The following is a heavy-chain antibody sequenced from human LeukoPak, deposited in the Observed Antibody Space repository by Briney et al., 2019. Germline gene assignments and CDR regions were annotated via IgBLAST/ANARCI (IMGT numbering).Heavy chain of an antibody. CDR2: VNTGNGHT. CDR1: GYDFTNYA. V-gene: IGHV1-3*04. J-gene: IGHJ4*02. Sequence: GASVKVSCKASGYDFTNYAIQWVRQAPGQRLEWMGWVNTGNGHTRYSPKFQGRVTIVRDTSASTAYMELSSLKASDTAIYYCARRLYYYNSGTNYYFDFWGQGTLVTVPS. CDR3: ARRLYYYNSGTNYYFDF. D-gene: IGHD3-10*01.